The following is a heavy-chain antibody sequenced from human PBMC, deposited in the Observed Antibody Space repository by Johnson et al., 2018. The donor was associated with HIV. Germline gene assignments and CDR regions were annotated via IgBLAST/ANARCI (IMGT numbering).Heavy chain of an antibody. CDR2: INWNGGST. CDR3: ARWGYYDILTGYYMDAFDI. D-gene: IGHD3-9*01. V-gene: IGHV3-20*04. CDR1: GFTFDDYG. Sequence: VQLVESGGGVVQPGTSLRLSCAASGFTFDDYGMSWVRQAPGKGLAWVSGINWNGGSTGYADSVKGRFTISRDNAKNSLYLQVNSLRAEDTAVYYCARWGYYDILTGYYMDAFDIWGQGTMVTVSS. J-gene: IGHJ3*02.